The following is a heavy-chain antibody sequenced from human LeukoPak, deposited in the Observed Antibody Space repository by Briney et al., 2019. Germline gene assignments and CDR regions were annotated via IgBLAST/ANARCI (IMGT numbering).Heavy chain of an antibody. V-gene: IGHV1-69*13. J-gene: IGHJ4*02. CDR1: GGTFSSYA. CDR3: ARDSPPTGTTITSIDY. Sequence: ASVKVSCKASGGTFSSYAISWVRQAPGQGLEWMGGIIPIFGTANYAQKFQGRVTITADESTSTAYMELSSLRSDDTAVYYCARDSPPTGTTITSIDYWGQGTLVTVSS. CDR2: IIPIFGTA. D-gene: IGHD1-1*01.